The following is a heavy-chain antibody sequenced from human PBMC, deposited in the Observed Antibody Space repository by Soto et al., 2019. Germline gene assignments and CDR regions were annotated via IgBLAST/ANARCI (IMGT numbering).Heavy chain of an antibody. Sequence: QVQLQESGPGLVKPSQTLSLTCTVSGDSISGDYYYWSWIRQPPGKGLEWIGYIHHSGNTYHNPSPKSRVTISINTSKNQSSLKLTSVTAADTAVYYCASLVAAEGTFNWFDPWGQGTLVTVSS. CDR2: IHHSGNT. V-gene: IGHV4-30-4*01. CDR3: ASLVAAEGTFNWFDP. CDR1: GDSISGDYYY. D-gene: IGHD6-13*01. J-gene: IGHJ5*02.